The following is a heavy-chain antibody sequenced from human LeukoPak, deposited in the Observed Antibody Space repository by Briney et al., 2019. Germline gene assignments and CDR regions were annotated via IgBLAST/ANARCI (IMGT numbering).Heavy chain of an antibody. D-gene: IGHD6-19*01. CDR3: AKGRWLVKGVWYFDY. CDR2: ISGSGGST. Sequence: GGTLRLSCAATGFSFSSDGMSWVGQAPGKGLEWVSAISGSGGSTYYADSVKGRFTISRDNSKNTLYLQMNSLRAEDTAVYYCAKGRWLVKGVWYFDYWGQGTLVTVSS. J-gene: IGHJ4*02. CDR1: GFSFSSDG. V-gene: IGHV3-23*01.